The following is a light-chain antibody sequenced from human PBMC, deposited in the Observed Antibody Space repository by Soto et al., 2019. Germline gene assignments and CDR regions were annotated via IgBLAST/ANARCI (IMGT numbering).Light chain of an antibody. J-gene: IGKJ1*01. CDR2: QAS. CDR3: QQYNAYTLT. V-gene: IGKV1-5*03. CDR1: QSISTW. Sequence: DIQMTQSPSTLSASVGDRVTITCRASQSISTWLAWYQQKPGKAPKLLIYQASSLESGAPSRFSDSGSGTKFTLTISSPPPDDCATYYCQQYNAYTLTFGQGTKVEIK.